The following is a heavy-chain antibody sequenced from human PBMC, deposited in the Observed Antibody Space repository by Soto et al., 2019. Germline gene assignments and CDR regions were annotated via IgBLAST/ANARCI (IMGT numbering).Heavy chain of an antibody. CDR1: GFTLSSYG. CDR3: AREVAVGGHPPGGAFHI. CDR2: IWSDGSTK. Sequence: QVQLVESGGGVVQPGRSLRLSCAASGFTLSSYGMHWVRQAPGKGLEWVAVIWSDGSTKYYADSVKGRFTISRDNSENTLYLEMNSLRAEDTAVYYCAREVAVGGHPPGGAFHIWGQGTMVTVSS. J-gene: IGHJ3*02. D-gene: IGHD6-19*01. V-gene: IGHV3-33*01.